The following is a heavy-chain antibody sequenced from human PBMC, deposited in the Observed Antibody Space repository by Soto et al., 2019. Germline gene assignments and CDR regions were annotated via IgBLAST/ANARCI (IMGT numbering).Heavy chain of an antibody. D-gene: IGHD2-15*01. CDR2: ISAYNGNT. CDR3: ARDRGVVVVVAAEYYYGMDV. CDR1: GYTFTSYG. Sequence: ASVKVSCKASGYTFTSYGISWVRQAPGQGLEWMGWISAYNGNTNYAQKLQGRVTMTTDTSTSTAYMELRSLRSDDTAVYYCARDRGVVVVVAAEYYYGMDVWGQGTTVTVS. J-gene: IGHJ6*02. V-gene: IGHV1-18*01.